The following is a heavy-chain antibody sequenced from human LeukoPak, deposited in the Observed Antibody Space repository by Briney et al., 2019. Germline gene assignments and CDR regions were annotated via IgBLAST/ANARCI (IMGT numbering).Heavy chain of an antibody. D-gene: IGHD3-22*01. J-gene: IGHJ4*02. CDR1: GYTFTNYY. CDR3: ARETDPSGGYYDSSGYLLY. CDR2: INPSGGST. Sequence: ASVKVSCKASGYTFTNYYMHWVRQAPGQGLEWMGIINPSGGSTSYAQKFQGRVTMTRDMSTSTVYMELSSLRSEDTAVYYCARETDPSGGYYDSSGYLLYWGQGTLVTVSS. V-gene: IGHV1-46*01.